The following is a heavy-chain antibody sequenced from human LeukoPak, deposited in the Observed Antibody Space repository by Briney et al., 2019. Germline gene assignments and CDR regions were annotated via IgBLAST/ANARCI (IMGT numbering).Heavy chain of an antibody. D-gene: IGHD6-19*01. V-gene: IGHV3-30*18. CDR2: ISYDGSNK. Sequence: GGPLRLSCAASGFTFSSYGMHWVRQAPGKGLEWVAVISYDGSNKYHADSVKGRFTISRDNSKNTLYLQVNSLRPEDTAVYYCAKDPSSVWYYFDYWGQGTLVTVSS. CDR1: GFTFSSYG. CDR3: AKDPSSVWYYFDY. J-gene: IGHJ4*02.